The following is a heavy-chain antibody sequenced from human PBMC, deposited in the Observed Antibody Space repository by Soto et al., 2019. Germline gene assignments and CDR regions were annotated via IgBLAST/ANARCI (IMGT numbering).Heavy chain of an antibody. J-gene: IGHJ4*02. CDR1: GGSITPYY. CDR2: ISSSGFT. V-gene: IGHV4-59*01. D-gene: IGHD6-13*01. CDR3: VRDCYSSSCFDL. Sequence: QVQLQESGPGLAKPSETLSLTCTVSGGSITPYYWSWIRQPPGKRLEWIGYISSSGFTNYNPSLNSRVTISVDTSKNQFSLKLSSVTAADTAVYYCVRDCYSSSCFDLWGQGTLVTVSS.